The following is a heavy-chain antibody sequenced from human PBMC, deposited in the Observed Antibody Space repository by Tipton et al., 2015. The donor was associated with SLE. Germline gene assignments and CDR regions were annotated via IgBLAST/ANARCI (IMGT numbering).Heavy chain of an antibody. CDR1: GFTFSSYS. CDR2: ISSSSSYI. Sequence: SLRLSCAASGFTFSSYSMNWVRQAPGKGLEWVSSISSSSSYIYYADSVKGRFTISRDNAKNSLYLQMNSLRAGDTAVYYCASHIPGFYGMDVWGQGTTVTVSS. J-gene: IGHJ6*02. V-gene: IGHV3-21*01. CDR3: ASHIPGFYGMDV.